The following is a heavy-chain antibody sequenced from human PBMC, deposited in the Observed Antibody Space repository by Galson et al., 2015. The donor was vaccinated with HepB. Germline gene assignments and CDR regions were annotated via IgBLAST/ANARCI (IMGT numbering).Heavy chain of an antibody. CDR1: GFTFSSYD. D-gene: IGHD3-10*01. J-gene: IGHJ4*02. V-gene: IGHV3-33*08. Sequence: SLRLSCAASGFTFSSYDMHWVRQAPGKGLEWVAVIWYDGSNKYYADSVKGRFTISRDNSKNTLYLQMNSLRAEDTAVYYCARGYYGSGSSFDYWGQGTLVTVSS. CDR3: ARGYYGSGSSFDY. CDR2: IWYDGSNK.